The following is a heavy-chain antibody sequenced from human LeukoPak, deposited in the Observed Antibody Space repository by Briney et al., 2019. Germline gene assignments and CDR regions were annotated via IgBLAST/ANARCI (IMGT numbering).Heavy chain of an antibody. CDR1: GFTFSSYG. CDR2: ISYDGSNK. Sequence: GGSLRLSCAASGFTFSSYGMHWVRQAPGKGLEWVAVISYDGSNKYYADSVKGRFTISRDNSKNTLYLQMNSLGAEDTAVYYCAKEGEYSGSYSPPDAFDIWGQGTMVTVSS. CDR3: AKEGEYSGSYSPPDAFDI. V-gene: IGHV3-30*18. J-gene: IGHJ3*02. D-gene: IGHD1-26*01.